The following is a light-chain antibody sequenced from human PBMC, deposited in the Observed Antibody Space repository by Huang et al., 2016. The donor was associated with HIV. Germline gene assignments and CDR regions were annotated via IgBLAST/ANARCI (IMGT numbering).Light chain of an antibody. J-gene: IGKJ1*01. CDR1: HSVSSN. Sequence: ERVMTQSPATLSVAPGERVTLSCRASHSVSSNLAWYQQKPGQAPRLLIHGASTRAPGIPARFSGSGSGTEFTLAISSLQSEDSGVYFCQQYDNWPLTFGQGTKVEIK. CDR2: GAS. V-gene: IGKV3-15*01. CDR3: QQYDNWPLT.